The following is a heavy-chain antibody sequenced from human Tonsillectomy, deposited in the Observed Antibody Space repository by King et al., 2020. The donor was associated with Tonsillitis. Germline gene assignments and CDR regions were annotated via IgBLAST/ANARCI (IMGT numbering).Heavy chain of an antibody. CDR3: ARRSTSGDYDAFDI. CDR1: GYSISSSSW. D-gene: IGHD2-2*01. V-gene: IGHV4-28*01. J-gene: IGHJ3*02. Sequence: VQLQESGPGLVKPSDTLSLTCAVSGYSISSSSWWGWIRQPPGKGLEWIGYIYFSGSTYYNPSLKSRVTMSVDTSKNQFSLKLSSVTAVDTAVYYCARRSTSGDYDAFDIWGQGTMVTVSS. CDR2: IYFSGST.